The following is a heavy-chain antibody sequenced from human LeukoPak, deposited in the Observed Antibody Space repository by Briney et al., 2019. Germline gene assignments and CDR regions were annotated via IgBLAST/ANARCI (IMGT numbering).Heavy chain of an antibody. CDR1: GFTFSGYA. CDR3: ARDRKRPGRGPGELPYLYYFDY. J-gene: IGHJ4*02. Sequence: GGSLRLSCAASGFTFSGYAMSWVRQAPGKGLEWVSTISDNGGRTYYADSVKGRFTISRDNSKNTLFLQMNSLRAEDSAVYYCARDRKRPGRGPGELPYLYYFDYWGQGTLVTVSS. CDR2: ISDNGGRT. V-gene: IGHV3-23*01. D-gene: IGHD1-26*01.